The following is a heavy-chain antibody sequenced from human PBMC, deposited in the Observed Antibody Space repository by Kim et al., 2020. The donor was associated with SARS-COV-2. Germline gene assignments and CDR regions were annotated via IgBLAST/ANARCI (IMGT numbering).Heavy chain of an antibody. CDR2: INHSGST. V-gene: IGHV4-34*01. J-gene: IGHJ6*03. D-gene: IGHD3-3*01. Sequence: SETLSLTCAVYGGSFSGYYWSWIRQPPGKGLEWIGEINHSGSTNYNPSPKSRVTISVDTSKNQFSLKLSSVTAADTAVYYCARAAGYEVTIFGVVMRGYYMDVWGKGTTVTVSS. CDR1: GGSFSGYY. CDR3: ARAAGYEVTIFGVVMRGYYMDV.